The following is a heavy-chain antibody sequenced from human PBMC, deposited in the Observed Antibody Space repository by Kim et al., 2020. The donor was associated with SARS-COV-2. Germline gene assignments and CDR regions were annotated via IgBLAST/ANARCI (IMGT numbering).Heavy chain of an antibody. D-gene: IGHD3-10*01. CDR1: GGSFSSNY. V-gene: IGHV4-34*05. CDR2: INHSDST. Sequence: SETLSLTCAVYGGSFSSNYCCWSWHRQAKGQGRMGEINHSDSTNTNPTLKSQVPVSVYTYKNQNSLTLSSGTAADAAVDFCYCGSWFEPYNWFGPWVQGT. CDR3: YCGSWFEPYNWFGP. J-gene: IGHJ5*02.